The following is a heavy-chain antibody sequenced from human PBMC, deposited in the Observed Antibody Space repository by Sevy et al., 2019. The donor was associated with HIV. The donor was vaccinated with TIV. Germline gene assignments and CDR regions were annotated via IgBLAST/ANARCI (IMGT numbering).Heavy chain of an antibody. CDR1: GYTFTGYY. CDR3: ARDPPGTKNWFDP. V-gene: IGHV1-2*06. Sequence: ASVKVSCKASGYTFTGYYMHWVRQAPGQGLEWMGRINPNSGGTNYAQKFQGRVTMTRDTSTSTAYMELSRLRSDDTAVYYCARDPPGTKNWFDPWGQGTLVTVSS. J-gene: IGHJ5*02. CDR2: INPNSGGT.